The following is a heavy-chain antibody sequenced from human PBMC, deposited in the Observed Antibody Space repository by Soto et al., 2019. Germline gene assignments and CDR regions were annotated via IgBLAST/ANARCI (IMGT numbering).Heavy chain of an antibody. V-gene: IGHV3-23*01. J-gene: IGHJ4*02. CDR1: GFTFSSYA. CDR3: AKDGPWFGELMGDY. D-gene: IGHD3-10*01. Sequence: EVQLLESGGGLVQPGGSLRLSCAASGFTFSSYAMSWVRQAPGKGLEWGSAISGSGGSTYYADSVKGPFTISRDNSQNPLYLRMTSLRAEDTAVYYCAKDGPWFGELMGDYWGQGTRVTVSS. CDR2: ISGSGGST.